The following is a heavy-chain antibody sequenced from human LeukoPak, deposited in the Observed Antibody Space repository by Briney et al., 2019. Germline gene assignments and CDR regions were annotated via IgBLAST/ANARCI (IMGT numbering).Heavy chain of an antibody. CDR3: ARADGGYYYYYMDV. CDR2: ISPYKDTP. V-gene: IGHV1-18*01. J-gene: IGHJ6*03. CDR1: GYTFNGYG. D-gene: IGHD3-10*01. Sequence: ASVKASCKASGYTFNGYGINWVRQAPGQGLEWLGWISPYKDTPYYTQQVQGRVTLTIDTSTSTAHMELRSLRSDDTAVYYCARADGGYYYYYMDVWGKGTTVTVSS.